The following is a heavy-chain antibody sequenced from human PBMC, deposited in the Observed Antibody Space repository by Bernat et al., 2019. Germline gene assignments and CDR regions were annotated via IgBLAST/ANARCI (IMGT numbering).Heavy chain of an antibody. Sequence: EVQLVESGGGLVQPGRSLRLSCAASGFTFDDYAMHWVRQAPGKGLEWVSGISWNSGNIGYADSVKGRFTNSRDNAKNSLYLQMNSLRAEDTALFYCAKDIREYSGYDWEAFDIWGQGTMVTVSS. V-gene: IGHV3-9*01. CDR3: AKDIREYSGYDWEAFDI. D-gene: IGHD5-12*01. CDR2: ISWNSGNI. CDR1: GFTFDDYA. J-gene: IGHJ3*02.